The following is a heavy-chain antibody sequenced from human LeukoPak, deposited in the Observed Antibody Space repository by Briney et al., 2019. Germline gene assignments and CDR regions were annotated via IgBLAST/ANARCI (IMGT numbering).Heavy chain of an antibody. Sequence: ASVKVSCKXSGYTFTSYDINWVRQATGQGLEWMGWMNPNSGNTGYAQKFQGRVTMTRNTSISTAYMELSSLRSEDTAVYYCARVGGIAVAGTPDYWGQGTLVTVSS. V-gene: IGHV1-8*01. CDR3: ARVGGIAVAGTPDY. CDR2: MNPNSGNT. CDR1: GYTFTSYD. J-gene: IGHJ4*02. D-gene: IGHD6-19*01.